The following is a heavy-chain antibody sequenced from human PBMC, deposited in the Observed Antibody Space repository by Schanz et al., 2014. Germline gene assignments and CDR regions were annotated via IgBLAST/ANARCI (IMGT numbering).Heavy chain of an antibody. CDR1: GFTFSDSF. D-gene: IGHD1-1*01. Sequence: QVLLVESGGGLVKPGGSLRLSCSASGFTFSDSFMSWIRQSPGKGLEWLSYISSSGNIIHYADSVKGRFTISRDNAKKTLFLQMTGLRAEDAAVYYCGANETISTTACYHSWGQGTLVAVSS. V-gene: IGHV3-11*01. CDR3: GANETISTTACYHS. J-gene: IGHJ4*02. CDR2: ISSSGNII.